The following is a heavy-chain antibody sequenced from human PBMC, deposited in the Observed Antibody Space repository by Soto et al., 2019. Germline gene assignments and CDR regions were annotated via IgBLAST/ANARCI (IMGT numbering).Heavy chain of an antibody. CDR1: GYTFTSYA. D-gene: IGHD2-15*01. V-gene: IGHV1-3*01. CDR2: INAGNGNT. CDR3: ARTCSGGSCYSAHDY. J-gene: IGHJ4*02. Sequence: ASVKVSCKSSGYTFTSYAMHWVRQAPGQRLEWMGWINAGNGNTKYSQKFQGRVTITRDTSASTAYMELSSLRSEDTAVYYCARTCSGGSCYSAHDYWGQGTPVTVSS.